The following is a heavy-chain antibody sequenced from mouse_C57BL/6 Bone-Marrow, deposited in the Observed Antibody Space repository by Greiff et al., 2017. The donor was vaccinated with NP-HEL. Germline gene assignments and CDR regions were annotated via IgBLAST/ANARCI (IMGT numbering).Heavy chain of an antibody. V-gene: IGHV10-1*01. J-gene: IGHJ1*03. CDR1: GFSFTTYA. CDR2: IRSKSNNYAT. D-gene: IGHD2-4*01. CDR3: VRQGRLRWYFDV. Sequence: EVQVVESGGGLVQPKGSLKLSCAASGFSFTTYAMNWVRQAPGKGLEWVARIRSKSNNYATYYADSVKDRFTISRDDSESMLYLQMNNLKTEDTAMYYCVRQGRLRWYFDVWGTGTTVTVSS.